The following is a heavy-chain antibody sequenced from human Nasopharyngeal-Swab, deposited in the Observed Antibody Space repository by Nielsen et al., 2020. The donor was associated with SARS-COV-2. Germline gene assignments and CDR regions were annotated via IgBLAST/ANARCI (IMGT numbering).Heavy chain of an antibody. V-gene: IGHV3-48*01. CDR1: GFTFSSYS. D-gene: IGHD2-2*01. J-gene: IGHJ3*02. CDR2: ISSSSSTI. CDR3: ASGYCSSTSCFDAFDI. Sequence: GESLKISCAASGFTFSSYSMNWVRQAPGKGLEWVSYISSSSSTIYCADSVKGRFTISRDNAKNSLYLQMNSLRAEDTAVYYCASGYCSSTSCFDAFDIWGQGTMVTVSS.